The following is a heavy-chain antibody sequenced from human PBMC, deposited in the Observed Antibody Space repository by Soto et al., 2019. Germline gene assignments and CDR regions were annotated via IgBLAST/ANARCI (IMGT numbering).Heavy chain of an antibody. CDR2: ISAYNGHT. CDR1: GYTFRNYG. D-gene: IGHD2-21*01. V-gene: IGHV1-18*01. Sequence: QVQLVQSGIEVKKPGSSVKVSCNTMGYTFRNYGLSWVRQAPGEGLEWLGWISAYNGHTKSAQKVQDRVTLTTDTFAITAYSVLRSLISDDTAVYYCLRGDVVYFDHWGAGALVFVSS. J-gene: IGHJ4*02. CDR3: LRGDVVYFDH.